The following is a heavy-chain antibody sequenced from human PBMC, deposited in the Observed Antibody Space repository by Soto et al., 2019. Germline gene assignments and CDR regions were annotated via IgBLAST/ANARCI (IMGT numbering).Heavy chain of an antibody. CDR3: ARDRNRLDVDV. D-gene: IGHD1-1*01. CDR1: GGSISSYY. J-gene: IGHJ6*02. V-gene: IGHV4-4*07. CDR2: IYSSGST. Sequence: SETLSLTCTVSGGSISSYYWSWIRQSAGKGLEWIGRIYSSGSTNYNPSLKSRVTMSVDTSKKQLSLKLSSVTAAGTAVYYCARDRNRLDVDVWGQGTTVTVSS.